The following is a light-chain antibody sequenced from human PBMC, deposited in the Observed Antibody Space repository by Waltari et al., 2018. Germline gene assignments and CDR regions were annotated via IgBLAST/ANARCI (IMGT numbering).Light chain of an antibody. CDR3: CSRAGDYTWL. V-gene: IGLV2-11*01. Sequence: QSALTQPRSVSGSPGQSVTISCSGTSNDVGGYYYVSWFQQFPGKAPKLLIYDVTQRPSGVPERFSASTSGNTASLTISGLQPEDEATYYCCSRAGDYTWLFGGGTKVTVL. J-gene: IGLJ2*01. CDR2: DVT. CDR1: SNDVGGYYY.